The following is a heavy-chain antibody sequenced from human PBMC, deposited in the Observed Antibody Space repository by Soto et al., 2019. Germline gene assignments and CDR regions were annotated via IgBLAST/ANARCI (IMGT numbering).Heavy chain of an antibody. CDR1: GGSISSGGYY. D-gene: IGHD3-10*01. J-gene: IGHJ5*02. Sequence: SETLSLTCTVSGGSISSGGYYWSWIRQHPGKGLEWIGYIYYSGSTYYNPSLKSRVTISVDTPKNQFSLKLSSVTAADTAVYYCARVPVTWFGATEEIVWFDPWGQGTLVTVSS. CDR3: ARVPVTWFGATEEIVWFDP. CDR2: IYYSGST. V-gene: IGHV4-31*03.